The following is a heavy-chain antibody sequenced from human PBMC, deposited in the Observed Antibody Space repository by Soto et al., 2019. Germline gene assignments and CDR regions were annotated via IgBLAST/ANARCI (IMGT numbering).Heavy chain of an antibody. J-gene: IGHJ4*02. CDR3: AKVSYYYDSSGYYYFDY. CDR2: ISGSGSTI. CDR1: GLTFSNYA. Sequence: QPGGSLRLSCATSGLTFSNYAMSWVRQAPGKGPEWISSISGSGSTIYYADSVKGRFTISRDNSKNTLYLQMSSLRAEDTAVYYCAKVSYYYDSSGYYYFDYWGQGTLVTVSS. D-gene: IGHD3-22*01. V-gene: IGHV3-23*01.